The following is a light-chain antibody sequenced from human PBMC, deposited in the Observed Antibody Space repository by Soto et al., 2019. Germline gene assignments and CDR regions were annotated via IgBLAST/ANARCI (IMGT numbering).Light chain of an antibody. CDR1: QSLLHSDGKTY. Sequence: EIVMTQTPLSLSVTPGQPASISCKSSQSLLHSDGKTYFYWYLQKPGQPPQLLIYEVSNRFSGXXXXXXXXGSGTDFTLKISRVEAEDVGIYYCMQTIQLPWTFGQGTKVEIK. V-gene: IGKV2D-29*01. CDR2: EVS. CDR3: MQTIQLPWT. J-gene: IGKJ1*01.